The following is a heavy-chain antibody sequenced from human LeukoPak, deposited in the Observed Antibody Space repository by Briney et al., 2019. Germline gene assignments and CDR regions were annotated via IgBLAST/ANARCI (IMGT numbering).Heavy chain of an antibody. CDR3: AHDPATVPSAGY. J-gene: IGHJ4*02. CDR1: GFTFSDYY. CDR2: ISSSGSTI. V-gene: IGHV3-11*01. D-gene: IGHD4-17*01. Sequence: GGSLRLSCAASGFTFSDYYMSWTRQAPGKGLEWVSYISSSGSTIYYADSVKGRFTISRDNAKNSLYLQMNSLRAEDTAVYYCAHDPATVPSAGYWGQGTQVTVSS.